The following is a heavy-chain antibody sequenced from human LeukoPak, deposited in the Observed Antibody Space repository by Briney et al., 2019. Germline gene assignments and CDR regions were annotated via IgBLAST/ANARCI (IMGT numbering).Heavy chain of an antibody. CDR3: AREGYSYGFDY. Sequence: SQTLSLTCTVSGGSISSGSYYWSWIRQPAGKGLEWIGRIYTSGSTNYDPSLKSRVTISVDTSKNQFSLKLSSVTAADTAVYYCAREGYSYGFDYWGQGTLVTVSS. D-gene: IGHD5-18*01. CDR2: IYTSGST. CDR1: GGSISSGSYY. J-gene: IGHJ4*02. V-gene: IGHV4-61*02.